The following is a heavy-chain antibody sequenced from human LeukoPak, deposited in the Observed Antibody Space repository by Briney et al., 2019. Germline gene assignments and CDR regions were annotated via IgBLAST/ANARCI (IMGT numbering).Heavy chain of an antibody. Sequence: GSLRLSCSASGFTFSSYAMHWVRQAPGKGLEYVSAISPDGGNTYYADSVKGRFSISRDNSKNTLYLQMSSLRPEDTAVYYCVPKGTEGYWGQGTLVTDSS. V-gene: IGHV3-64D*06. CDR1: GFTFSSYA. CDR2: ISPDGGNT. CDR3: VPKGTEGY. J-gene: IGHJ4*02.